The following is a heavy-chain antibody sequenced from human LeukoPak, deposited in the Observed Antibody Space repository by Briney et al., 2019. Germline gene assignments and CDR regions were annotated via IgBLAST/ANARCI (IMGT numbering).Heavy chain of an antibody. Sequence: GGSLRLSFAASGFTVSSNYMSWVRQAPGKGLEWVAFIQNDENNKYYADSVKGRFTISRDNSKNTLYLQMNSLRAEDTAVYFCAKDGGGGDCYFDYWGQGALVTVSS. CDR3: AKDGGGGDCYFDY. J-gene: IGHJ4*02. CDR2: IQNDENNK. V-gene: IGHV3-30*02. CDR1: GFTVSSNY. D-gene: IGHD2-21*02.